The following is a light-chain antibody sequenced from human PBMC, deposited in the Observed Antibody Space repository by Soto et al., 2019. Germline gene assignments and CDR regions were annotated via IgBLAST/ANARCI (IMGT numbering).Light chain of an antibody. Sequence: DIQMTQSPSSLSASVGDRVTITCQASQDISNYLNWYQQKPGKAPKLLSYDASNLETGVPSRFSGSGSGTDFTFTIRRLQPEDIATYYCQQYDNLPYTFGQGTKLEIK. J-gene: IGKJ2*01. V-gene: IGKV1-33*01. CDR3: QQYDNLPYT. CDR2: DAS. CDR1: QDISNY.